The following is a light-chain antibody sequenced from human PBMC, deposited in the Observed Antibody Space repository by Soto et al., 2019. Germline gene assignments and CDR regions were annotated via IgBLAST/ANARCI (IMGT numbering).Light chain of an antibody. CDR3: CSYVGGWV. CDR1: SSDFGGYKY. J-gene: IGLJ3*02. Sequence: QSALPKPRSVSGSPGQSVSISCAGTSSDFGGYKYVSWYQQHPGKAPKLMIFDVSERPSGVPDRFSGSKSGNTASLTISGLRAEDEADYFCCSYVGGWVYAGGTQLAVL. V-gene: IGLV2-11*01. CDR2: DVS.